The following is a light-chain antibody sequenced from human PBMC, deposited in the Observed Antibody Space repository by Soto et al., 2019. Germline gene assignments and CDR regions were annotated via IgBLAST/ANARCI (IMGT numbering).Light chain of an antibody. V-gene: IGLV2-23*02. CDR3: CSYAGSSTYV. CDR1: SSYVGNYNL. J-gene: IGLJ1*01. Sequence: QSALTQPASVSGSPGQSITISCTGTSSYVGNYNLVSWYQQHPGKAPKLMIYEVSKRPSGVSNRFSGSKSGNTASLTISGLQAEDEADYYCCSYAGSSTYVFGTGTKVTVL. CDR2: EVS.